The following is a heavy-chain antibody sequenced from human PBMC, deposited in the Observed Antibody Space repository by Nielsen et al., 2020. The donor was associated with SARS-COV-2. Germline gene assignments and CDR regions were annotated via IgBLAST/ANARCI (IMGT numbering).Heavy chain of an antibody. CDR2: IIPILGIA. D-gene: IGHD3-22*01. CDR1: GGTFSSYA. CDR3: ARDSDDSSGSVLDY. Sequence: SVKVSCKASGGTFSSYAISWVRQAPGQGLEWMGRIIPILGIANYAQKFQGRVTITADKSTSTAYMELSSLRSEDTAVYYCARDSDDSSGSVLDYWGQGTLVTVSS. J-gene: IGHJ4*02. V-gene: IGHV1-69*04.